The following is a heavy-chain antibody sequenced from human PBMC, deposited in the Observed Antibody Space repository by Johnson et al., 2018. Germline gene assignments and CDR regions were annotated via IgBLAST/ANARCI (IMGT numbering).Heavy chain of an antibody. Sequence: VQLVQSGGGLVQPGGSLRLSCAASGFTVSSNYMSWVRQAPGKGLEGVSVIYSGGSTYYADSVKGRFTISRDNSKNTLYLQMNSLRAEDTAVYYCAAAYCGGDCYPIYGENAFDIWGQGTMVTVSS. D-gene: IGHD2-21*02. CDR2: IYSGGST. J-gene: IGHJ3*02. CDR3: AAAYCGGDCYPIYGENAFDI. V-gene: IGHV3-66*02. CDR1: GFTVSSNY.